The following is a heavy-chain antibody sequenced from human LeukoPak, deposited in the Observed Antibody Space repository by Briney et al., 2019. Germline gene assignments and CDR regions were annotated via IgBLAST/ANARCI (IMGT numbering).Heavy chain of an antibody. D-gene: IGHD6-13*01. J-gene: IGHJ4*02. CDR3: ARRFVSNWYGLNFYY. CDR2: IYPGDSDT. V-gene: IGHV5-51*01. CDR1: GSRFTSYW. Sequence: GAPLKISCKGSGSRFTSYWIGWVRQMPGKGLEWMGIIYPGDSDTRYSPTFQGQVTISAAKSISTASLQWSSLKASAPAISSFARRFVSNWYGLNFYYWGQGTLVTVSS.